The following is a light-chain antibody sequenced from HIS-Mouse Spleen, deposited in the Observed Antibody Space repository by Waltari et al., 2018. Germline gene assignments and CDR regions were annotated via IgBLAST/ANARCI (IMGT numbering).Light chain of an antibody. V-gene: IGLV6-57*02. J-gene: IGLJ3*02. Sequence: NFMLTQPHSVSESPGKTVTISCTGSSGSIASNYVQWYQQRPGSAPTTVIYEVNQRPSGVPVRFSGSIDSSSTSASLTISGLKTEDEADYYCQSYDSSNSWVFGGGTKLTVL. CDR3: QSYDSSNSWV. CDR1: SGSIASNY. CDR2: EVN.